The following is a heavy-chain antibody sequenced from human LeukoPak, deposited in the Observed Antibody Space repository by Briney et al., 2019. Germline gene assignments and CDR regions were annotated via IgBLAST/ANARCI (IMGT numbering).Heavy chain of an antibody. Sequence: SETLSLTCTVSGGSISSYYWSWIRQPPGKGLEWIGYIYYSGSTNYNPSLKSRVTISVDTSKNQFSLKLSSVTAADTAVYYCAREPETIFGVVPSGYMDVWGKGTTVTVSS. J-gene: IGHJ6*03. V-gene: IGHV4-59*01. CDR1: GGSISSYY. D-gene: IGHD3-3*01. CDR2: IYYSGST. CDR3: AREPETIFGVVPSGYMDV.